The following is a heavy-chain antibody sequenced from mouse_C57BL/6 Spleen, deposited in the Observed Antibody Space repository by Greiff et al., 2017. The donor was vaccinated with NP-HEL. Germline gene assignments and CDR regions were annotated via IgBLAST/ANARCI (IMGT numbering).Heavy chain of an antibody. V-gene: IGHV1-81*01. CDR1: GYTFTSYG. D-gene: IGHD1-1*01. CDR3: AITTVVATYWYFDV. CDR2: IYPRSGNT. Sequence: QVQLKESGAELARPGASVKLSCKASGYTFTSYGISWVKQRTGQGLEWIGEIYPRSGNTYYNEKFKGKATLTADKSSSTAYMELRSLTSEDSAVYFCAITTVVATYWYFDVWGTGTTVTVSS. J-gene: IGHJ1*03.